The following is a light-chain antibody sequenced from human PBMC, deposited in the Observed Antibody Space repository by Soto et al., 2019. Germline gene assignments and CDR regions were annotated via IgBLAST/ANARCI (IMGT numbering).Light chain of an antibody. J-gene: IGLJ1*01. Sequence: QSVLTQPPSASGSPGQSLTISCTGTSSDVGFYNFVSWYQQRPGKAPKLVIYEVTKRPSGVPDRFSGSKSGSTASLTVSGXQADDEADYFCASFRSGTILVFGSGTKVTV. CDR3: ASFRSGTILV. CDR1: SSDVGFYNF. V-gene: IGLV2-8*01. CDR2: EVT.